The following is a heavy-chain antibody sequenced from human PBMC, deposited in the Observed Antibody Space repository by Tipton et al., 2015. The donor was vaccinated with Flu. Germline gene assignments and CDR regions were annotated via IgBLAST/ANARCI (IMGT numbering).Heavy chain of an antibody. Sequence: GSLRLSCAASGFTFSSYDMHWVRQATGKGLEWVSAIGTAGDTYYPGSVKGRFTISRENAKNSLYLQMNSLRAGDTAVYYCARGSLNLDAFDIWGQGTMVTVSS. D-gene: IGHD1-14*01. V-gene: IGHV3-13*01. J-gene: IGHJ3*02. CDR1: GFTFSSYD. CDR2: IGTAGDT. CDR3: ARGSLNLDAFDI.